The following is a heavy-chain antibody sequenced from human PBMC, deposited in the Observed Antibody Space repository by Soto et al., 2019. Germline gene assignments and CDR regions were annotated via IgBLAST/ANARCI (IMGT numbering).Heavy chain of an antibody. V-gene: IGHV3-30*03. CDR1: GFTFSNYG. D-gene: IGHD6-6*01. J-gene: IGHJ3*02. CDR2: ISYDGSSK. Sequence: QVQLVESGGGVVQPGRSLRLSCAASGFTFSNYGIHWVRQAPGKGLEWVAVISYDGSSKDYADSVKGRFTISRDNSKNTLYLQMNSLRAEDTALYYCARRAFGSSRSFDIWGQGTMVTVSS. CDR3: ARRAFGSSRSFDI.